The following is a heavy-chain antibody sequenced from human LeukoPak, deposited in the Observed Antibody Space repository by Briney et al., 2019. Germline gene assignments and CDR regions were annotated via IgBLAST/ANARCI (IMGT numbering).Heavy chain of an antibody. D-gene: IGHD2-15*01. CDR1: GGSVSGYY. CDR3: ARIHRYCSGGACYVLDN. Sequence: PSETLSLTCVVSGGSVSGYYWGWIRQPPGRGLEWIGYVYYSGSTNYNPSFQSRITISVDTSRNQFSLQLSSVTAVDTAVYYCARIHRYCSGGACYVLDNWGQGTLVAVSS. V-gene: IGHV4-59*02. J-gene: IGHJ4*02. CDR2: VYYSGST.